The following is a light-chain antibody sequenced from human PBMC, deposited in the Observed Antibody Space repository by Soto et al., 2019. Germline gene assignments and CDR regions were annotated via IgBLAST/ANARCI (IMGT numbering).Light chain of an antibody. Sequence: DIQMTQSPSTLSASVVDRVTITCRASQSISSWLAWYQQKPGKAPKLLIYDASSLESGVPSRFSGSGSGTEFTLTISSLQPGDYATYYCQQYYDYRTFGQGTKVDIK. V-gene: IGKV1-5*01. CDR2: DAS. J-gene: IGKJ1*01. CDR3: QQYYDYRT. CDR1: QSISSW.